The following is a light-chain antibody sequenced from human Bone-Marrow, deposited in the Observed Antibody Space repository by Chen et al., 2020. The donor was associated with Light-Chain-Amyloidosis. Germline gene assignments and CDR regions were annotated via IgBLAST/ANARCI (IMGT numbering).Light chain of an antibody. CDR3: SAWDISRSAVV. CDR2: RND. V-gene: IGLV10-54*04. J-gene: IGLJ2*01. Sequence: QAGLTQPPSVSKGLRQTATLTCTGNSYNVGNQGVAWLQQHQGHPPKLLSYRNDNRPSGISERFSASRSGNTASLTITGLQPEDEADYCCSAWDISRSAVVFGGGTKLTVL. CDR1: SYNVGNQG.